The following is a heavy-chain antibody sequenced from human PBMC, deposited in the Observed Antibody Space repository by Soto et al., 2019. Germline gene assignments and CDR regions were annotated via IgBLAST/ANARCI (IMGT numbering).Heavy chain of an antibody. D-gene: IGHD2-21*02. CDR2: RSYDGSNK. J-gene: IGHJ5*02. Sequence: QVQLVESGGGVVQPGRSLRLSCAASGFTFSSYAMHWVRHAPGKGLEGVAVRSYDGSNKYYADSVKGRFTISRDNSKKTLYLQMNSLRAEDTAVYYCAIDLREQVVTEKHWFDPWGQGTLVTVSS. V-gene: IGHV3-30-3*01. CDR3: AIDLREQVVTEKHWFDP. CDR1: GFTFSSYA.